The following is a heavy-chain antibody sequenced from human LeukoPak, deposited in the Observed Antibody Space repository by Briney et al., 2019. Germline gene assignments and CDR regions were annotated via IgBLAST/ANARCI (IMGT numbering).Heavy chain of an antibody. D-gene: IGHD1-26*01. Sequence: PGGSLRLSCAASGFAFSSYSMNWVRQAPEKGLEWVAAISSSTYIYYAESMKGRFTISRDNAKNSLYLQMSSLRAEDTAVYHCARIVGVTGKYGMDVWGQGTTVTVSS. CDR3: ARIVGVTGKYGMDV. CDR2: ISSSTYI. CDR1: GFAFSSYS. V-gene: IGHV3-21*01. J-gene: IGHJ6*02.